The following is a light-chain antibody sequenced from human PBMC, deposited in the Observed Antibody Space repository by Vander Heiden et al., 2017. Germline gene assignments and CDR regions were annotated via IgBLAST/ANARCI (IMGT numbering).Light chain of an antibody. Sequence: QSALTQPHSVSGSPALSVTICCTGTSSYVGGYDYVSWYQQHPGTAPKHMIYDVSYRSSGVPDRFSGSKSGTTASLTISGLQAEDDADYYCCSYAGGDTFVFGTGTKVTVL. CDR3: CSYAGGDTFV. CDR1: SSYVGGYDY. CDR2: DVS. J-gene: IGLJ1*01. V-gene: IGLV2-11*01.